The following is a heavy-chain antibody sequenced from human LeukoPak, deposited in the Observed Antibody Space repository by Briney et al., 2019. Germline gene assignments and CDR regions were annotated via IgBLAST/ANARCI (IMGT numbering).Heavy chain of an antibody. D-gene: IGHD2-2*01. V-gene: IGHV1-69*05. J-gene: IGHJ4*02. CDR3: ARAYCSSTSCPYYFDY. CDR2: IIPIFGTA. CDR1: GGTFSSYA. Sequence: ASVKVSCKASGGTFSSYAISWVRQAPGQGLEWMGGIIPIFGTANYAQKFQGRVTITTDESTSTAYMELSSLRSEDTAVYYCARAYCSSTSCPYYFDYWGQGTLVTVSS.